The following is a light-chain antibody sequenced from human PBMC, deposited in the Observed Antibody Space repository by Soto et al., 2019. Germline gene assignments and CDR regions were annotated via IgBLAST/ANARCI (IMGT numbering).Light chain of an antibody. J-gene: IGLJ2*01. CDR2: DVS. V-gene: IGLV2-14*03. Sequence: QSALTQPASVSGSPGQSITISCTGTSSDVGAYNDVSWYQQQPGKAPKLMIYDVSNRPSGVSNRFSGSKSDNTASLTISGLQAYDEADYYWRSSISSSTMVFVVGTKLTVL. CDR1: SSDVGAYND. CDR3: RSSISSSTMV.